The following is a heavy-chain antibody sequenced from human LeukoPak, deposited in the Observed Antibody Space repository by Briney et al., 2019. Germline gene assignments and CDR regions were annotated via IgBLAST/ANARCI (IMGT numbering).Heavy chain of an antibody. CDR2: TYYRSKWYN. CDR3: ARSRYSSSWYSVYCYYYYMDV. J-gene: IGHJ6*03. Sequence: SQTLSLTCAISGDSVSSNSAAWNWIRQSPSRGLEWLGRTYYRSKWYNDYAVSVKSRITINPDTSKNQFSLQLNSVTPEDTAVYYCARSRYSSSWYSVYCYYYYMDVWGKGTTVTISS. D-gene: IGHD6-13*01. CDR1: GDSVSSNSAA. V-gene: IGHV6-1*01.